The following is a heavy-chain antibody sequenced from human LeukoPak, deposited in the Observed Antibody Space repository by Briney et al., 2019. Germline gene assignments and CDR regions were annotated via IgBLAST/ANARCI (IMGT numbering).Heavy chain of an antibody. V-gene: IGHV4-4*02. CDR1: GGSISSSNW. CDR2: IYHSGST. J-gene: IGHJ3*01. CDR3: ARVPGYYDSSGYYFDAFDV. Sequence: SGTLSLTCAVSGGSISSSNWWSWVRQPPGKGLEWIGEIYHSGSTNYNPSLKSRVTISVDKSKNQFSLKLSSVTAADTAVYYCARVPGYYDSSGYYFDAFDVWGQGTMVTVSS. D-gene: IGHD3-22*01.